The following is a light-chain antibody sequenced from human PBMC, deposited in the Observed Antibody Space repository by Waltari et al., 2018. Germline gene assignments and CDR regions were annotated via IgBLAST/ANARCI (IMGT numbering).Light chain of an antibody. Sequence: EIVMTQSPATLSVSPGERATLSCRASQSVSSNLARYQQKPGQAPRLLFYGASTRATGIPTRFSGSGSGTEFTLTISSLQSEDFAVYYCQQYNNWPDTFGQGTKLEIK. V-gene: IGKV3-15*01. CDR2: GAS. CDR3: QQYNNWPDT. J-gene: IGKJ2*01. CDR1: QSVSSN.